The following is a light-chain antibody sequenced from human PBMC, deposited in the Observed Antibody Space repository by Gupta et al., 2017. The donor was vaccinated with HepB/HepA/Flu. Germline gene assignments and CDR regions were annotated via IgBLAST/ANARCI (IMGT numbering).Light chain of an antibody. CDR1: QSVSSN. CDR3: LQDENWPHT. J-gene: IGKJ5*01. V-gene: IGKV3-15*01. Sequence: IVMTQSPATLSVSPGERATLSCMASQSVSSNLAWYQQTPGQAPRLLIYGASTRTTGIPARFSGSGSGTXFTRTIXSLQSEDFAVYYGLQDENWPHTFGXGTLLEIK. CDR2: GAS.